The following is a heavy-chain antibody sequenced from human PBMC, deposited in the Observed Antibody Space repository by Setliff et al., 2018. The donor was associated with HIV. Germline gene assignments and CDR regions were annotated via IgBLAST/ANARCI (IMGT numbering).Heavy chain of an antibody. Sequence: SETLSLTCTVSGGSISSGGYYWTWIRQPPGKGLDWLGNIYYSGSTNFNPSLKGRVTISLDSSKNQFSLKLNSVTAADTAMYYCARGNPDYDILTGYWSHYFDYWGRGTLVTVSS. CDR3: ARGNPDYDILTGYWSHYFDY. CDR2: IYYSGST. CDR1: GGSISSGGYY. D-gene: IGHD3-9*01. V-gene: IGHV4-61*08. J-gene: IGHJ4*02.